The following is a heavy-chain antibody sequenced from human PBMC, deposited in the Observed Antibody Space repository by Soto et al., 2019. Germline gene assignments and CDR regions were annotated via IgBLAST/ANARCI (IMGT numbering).Heavy chain of an antibody. CDR1: GGTFSSYA. CDR3: ARAALGDYGSGSYQVRDYYYYGMDV. Sequence: SVKVSCKASGGTFSSYAISWVRQAPGQGPEWMGGIIPIFGTANYAQKFQGRVTITADESTSTAYMELSSLRSEDTAVYYCARAALGDYGSGSYQVRDYYYYGMDVWGQGTTVTVSS. D-gene: IGHD3-10*01. J-gene: IGHJ6*02. V-gene: IGHV1-69*13. CDR2: IIPIFGTA.